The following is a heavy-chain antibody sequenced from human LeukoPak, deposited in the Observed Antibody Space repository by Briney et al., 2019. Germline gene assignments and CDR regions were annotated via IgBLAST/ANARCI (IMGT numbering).Heavy chain of an antibody. CDR1: GYSISSGYY. Sequence: SETLSLTCTVSGYSISSGYYWGWIRQPPGKGLEWIGSIYHSGSTYYNPSLKSRVTISVDTSKNQFSLKLSSVTAADTAVYYCARGLTLKGYSSSYYYYYMDVWGKGTTVTVSS. CDR2: IYHSGST. D-gene: IGHD6-13*01. CDR3: ARGLTLKGYSSSYYYYYMDV. J-gene: IGHJ6*03. V-gene: IGHV4-38-2*02.